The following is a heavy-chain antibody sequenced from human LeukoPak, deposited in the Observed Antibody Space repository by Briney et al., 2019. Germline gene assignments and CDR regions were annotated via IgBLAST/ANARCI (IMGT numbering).Heavy chain of an antibody. CDR1: GGSLSGYY. CDR2: IYHNGNT. CDR3: ARAPYSGSYSWFDP. D-gene: IGHD1-26*01. Sequence: VKPSETLSLTCTVSGGSLSGYYWSWIRQPPGKGLEWIGYIYHNGNTDYNRSLKTRITISVDTSKNQVSLKLNSVTAADTAVYYCARAPYSGSYSWFDPWGQGTLVTVSS. V-gene: IGHV4-59*01. J-gene: IGHJ5*02.